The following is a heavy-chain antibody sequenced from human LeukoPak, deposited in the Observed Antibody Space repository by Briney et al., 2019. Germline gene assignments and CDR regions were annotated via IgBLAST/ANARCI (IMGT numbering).Heavy chain of an antibody. CDR3: ARGGTSGWYPYYFDY. D-gene: IGHD6-19*01. CDR2: IYTSGST. CDR1: GGSISSYY. J-gene: IGHJ4*02. Sequence: SETLSLTCTDSGGSISSYYWSWIRQPAGKGLEWIGRIYTSGSTNYNPSLKSRVTMSVDTSKNQFSLKLSSVTAADTAVYYCARGGTSGWYPYYFDYRGQGTLVTVSS. V-gene: IGHV4-4*07.